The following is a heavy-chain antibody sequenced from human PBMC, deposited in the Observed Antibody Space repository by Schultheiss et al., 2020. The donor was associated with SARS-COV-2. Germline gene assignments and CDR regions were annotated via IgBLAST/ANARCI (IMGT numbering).Heavy chain of an antibody. Sequence: SGPTLVKPTETLTLTCTVSGFSLSNARMGVSWIRQPPGKAPEWLAHIFSNDEKSYSTSLKSRLTITKDTSKNQVVLTMTNMDPVDTATYYCAHLLIAAAGHAFDIWGQGTMVTVSS. V-gene: IGHV2-26*01. CDR1: GFSLSNARMG. D-gene: IGHD6-13*01. CDR2: IFSNDEK. CDR3: AHLLIAAAGHAFDI. J-gene: IGHJ3*02.